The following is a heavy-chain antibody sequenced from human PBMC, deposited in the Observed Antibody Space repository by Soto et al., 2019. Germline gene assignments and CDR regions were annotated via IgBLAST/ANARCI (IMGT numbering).Heavy chain of an antibody. V-gene: IGHV4-30-2*01. D-gene: IGHD2-15*01. CDR2: IFHSGST. CDR3: ARGLVVAASGAFDI. Sequence: SETLSLTCAVSGGSISSGGYSWSWLRQPPGKGLEWIGYIFHSGSTYYNPSLKSRVTISVDGSKNHFSLELSSVTAADTAVYYCARGLVVAASGAFDIWGQGTMVTVSS. J-gene: IGHJ3*02. CDR1: GGSISSGGYS.